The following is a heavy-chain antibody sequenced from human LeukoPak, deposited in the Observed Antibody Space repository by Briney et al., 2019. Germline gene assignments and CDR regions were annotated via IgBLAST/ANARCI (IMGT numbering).Heavy chain of an antibody. CDR3: AKYPAAQIWSGYRVDY. CDR2: ISGSGGST. V-gene: IGHV3-23*01. J-gene: IGHJ4*02. CDR1: GFTFSSYA. Sequence: PGGSLRLSCAASGFTFSSYAMSWVRQAPGKGLEWVSAISGSGGSTYYADSVKGRFTISRDNSKNTLYLQMNSLRAEDTAVYYCAKYPAAQIWSGYRVDYWGQGTLVTVSS. D-gene: IGHD3-3*01.